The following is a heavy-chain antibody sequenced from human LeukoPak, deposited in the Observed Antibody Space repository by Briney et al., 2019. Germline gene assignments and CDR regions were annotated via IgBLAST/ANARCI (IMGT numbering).Heavy chain of an antibody. D-gene: IGHD3-22*01. CDR1: GGTFSSYA. V-gene: IGHV1-69*06. Sequence: ASVKVSCTASGGTFSSYAISWVRQAPGQGLEWMGGIIPIFGTANYAQKFQGRVTITADKSTSTAYMKLSSLRSEDTAVYYCARGPSDWMIVVVRGAFDIWGQGTMVTVSS. CDR2: IIPIFGTA. J-gene: IGHJ3*02. CDR3: ARGPSDWMIVVVRGAFDI.